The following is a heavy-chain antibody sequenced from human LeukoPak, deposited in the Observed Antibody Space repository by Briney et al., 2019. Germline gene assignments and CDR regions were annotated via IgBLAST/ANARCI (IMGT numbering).Heavy chain of an antibody. D-gene: IGHD4/OR15-4a*01. Sequence: ASVKVSCKASGYTFDSYGISWVRQAPGQGLEWMGWISAYNGNTNYAQKFQGRVTMTTDASTSTAYMELRSLRSDDTAVYYCARAPGNDYYPYYYMDVWGKGTTVTVSS. J-gene: IGHJ6*03. CDR2: ISAYNGNT. V-gene: IGHV1-18*01. CDR1: GYTFDSYG. CDR3: ARAPGNDYYPYYYMDV.